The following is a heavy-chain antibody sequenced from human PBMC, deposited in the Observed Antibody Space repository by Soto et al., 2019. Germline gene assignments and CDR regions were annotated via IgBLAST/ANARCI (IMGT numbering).Heavy chain of an antibody. J-gene: IGHJ4*02. D-gene: IGHD1-7*01. CDR2: ISSDNKYI. V-gene: IGHV3-21*01. Sequence: GSLRLSCAGAGFSFFSYTMTWVRQAPGKGLEWVSSISSDNKYIYYADSVKGRFTISRDNAKSSLFLQMNSLRADDTAVYYCTRSPRSITGTPTGGAQNDYWGQGALVTVSS. CDR1: GFSFFSYT. CDR3: TRSPRSITGTPTGGAQNDY.